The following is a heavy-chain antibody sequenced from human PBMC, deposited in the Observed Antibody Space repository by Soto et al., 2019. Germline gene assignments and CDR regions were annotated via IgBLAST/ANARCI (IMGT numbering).Heavy chain of an antibody. Sequence: SETLSLTCAVYGGSFSGYYWSWIRQPPGKGLEWIGEINHSGSTNYNPSLKSRVTISVDTSKNQFSLKLSSVTAADTAVYYCARGLTDSSGYYYSGWSFWGQGTLVTVSS. D-gene: IGHD3-22*01. CDR3: ARGLTDSSGYYYSGWSF. CDR2: INHSGST. V-gene: IGHV4-34*01. CDR1: GGSFSGYY. J-gene: IGHJ4*02.